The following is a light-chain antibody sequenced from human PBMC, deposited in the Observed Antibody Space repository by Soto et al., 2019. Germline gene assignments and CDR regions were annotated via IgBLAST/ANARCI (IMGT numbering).Light chain of an antibody. CDR2: GAS. Sequence: EIVLTQSTGTLSLSPGERATLSCRASQSVSSRLAWYQHRPGQAPRLLISGASSRATGIPARFSGSGSGTEFTLTISSLQSEDFAVYYCQQYNNWPPITFGQGTRLEI. CDR1: QSVSSR. J-gene: IGKJ5*01. CDR3: QQYNNWPPIT. V-gene: IGKV3D-15*01.